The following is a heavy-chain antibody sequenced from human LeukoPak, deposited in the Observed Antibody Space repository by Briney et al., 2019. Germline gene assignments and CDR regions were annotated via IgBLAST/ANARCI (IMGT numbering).Heavy chain of an antibody. Sequence: ASVKVSCKASGYTFTSYGISWVRQAPGQGLEWMGWINPNSGGTNYAQKFQGRVTMTRDTSISTAYMELSRLRSDDTAVYYCARLSIAXXXDYWGQGTLVTVSS. V-gene: IGHV1-2*02. J-gene: IGHJ4*02. CDR3: ARLSIAXXXDY. D-gene: IGHD6-6*01. CDR1: GYTFTSYG. CDR2: INPNSGGT.